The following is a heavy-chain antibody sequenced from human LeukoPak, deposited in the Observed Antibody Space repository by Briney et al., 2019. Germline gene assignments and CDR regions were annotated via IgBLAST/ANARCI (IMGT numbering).Heavy chain of an antibody. CDR2: INHSGST. CDR3: ARVNRYLWWLVRSVPWFDP. V-gene: IGHV4-34*01. CDR1: GGSFSGYY. D-gene: IGHD6-19*01. J-gene: IGHJ5*02. Sequence: SETLSLTCAVDGGSFSGYYWSWIRQPPGKGLEWIGEINHSGSTNYNPSLKSRVTISVDTSKNQFSLKLSSVTAADTAVYYCARVNRYLWWLVRSVPWFDPWGQGTLVTVSS.